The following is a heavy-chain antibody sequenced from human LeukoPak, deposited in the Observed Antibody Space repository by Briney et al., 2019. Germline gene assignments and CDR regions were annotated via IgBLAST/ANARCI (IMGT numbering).Heavy chain of an antibody. CDR1: GGSISSYY. J-gene: IGHJ4*02. Sequence: PSETLSLTCTVSGGSISSYYWSWIRQPAGKGLEWIGRIYTSGSTNYNPSLKSRVTMSVDTSENQFSLKLSSVTAADTAVYYCARELIKTQDIVVRMFDYWGQGTLVTVSS. CDR3: ARELIKTQDIVVRMFDY. CDR2: IYTSGST. D-gene: IGHD2-15*01. V-gene: IGHV4-4*07.